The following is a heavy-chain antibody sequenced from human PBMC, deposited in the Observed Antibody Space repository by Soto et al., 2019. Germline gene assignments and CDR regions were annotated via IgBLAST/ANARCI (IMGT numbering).Heavy chain of an antibody. Sequence: QVQLVQSGAEVKKPGSSVRVSCKASGGTPSNSAFSWVRQAPGQGLGWMGGIIRVFGIVKYAQNLEGRVTITADESTITACRELSSRRYEDRAVYYCASGRIGVVGSRAYYGMDVWGQGTTVTVSS. J-gene: IGHJ6*02. CDR3: ASGRIGVVGSRAYYGMDV. CDR1: GGTPSNSA. V-gene: IGHV1-69*01. D-gene: IGHD6-19*01. CDR2: IIRVFGIV.